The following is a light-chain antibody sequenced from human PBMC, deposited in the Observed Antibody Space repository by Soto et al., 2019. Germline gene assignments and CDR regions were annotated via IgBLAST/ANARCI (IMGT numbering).Light chain of an antibody. CDR3: CSYAGSSTFV. J-gene: IGLJ1*01. V-gene: IGLV2-23*02. CDR2: EVS. Sequence: QSVLTQPASVSGSPGHSITISCTGTSSDVGNYNSVSWYQQHPGKAPKLMIYEVSKRPSGVSNHFSGSKSGNTASLTISGLQAEDEADYYCCSYAGSSTFVFGTGTKVTVL. CDR1: SSDVGNYNS.